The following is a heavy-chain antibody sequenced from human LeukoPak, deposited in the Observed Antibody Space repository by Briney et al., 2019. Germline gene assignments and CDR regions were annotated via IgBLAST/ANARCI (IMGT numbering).Heavy chain of an antibody. CDR2: IKEDGSEK. CDR1: GFTFSNYY. V-gene: IGHV3-7*01. J-gene: IGHJ6*02. Sequence: AGGSLRLSCAASGFTFSNYYMNWVRQAPGKGLEWVANIKEDGSEKYYVDFVKGRFTISRDNANNSLYLQMNSLRAEDTAVYYCARDLTPLIQLWPRSLDYNYGMDVWGQGTTVTVSS. D-gene: IGHD5-24*01. CDR3: ARDLTPLIQLWPRSLDYNYGMDV.